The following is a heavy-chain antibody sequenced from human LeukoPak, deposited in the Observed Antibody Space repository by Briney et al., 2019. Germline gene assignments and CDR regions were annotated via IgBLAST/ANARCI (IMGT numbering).Heavy chain of an antibody. V-gene: IGHV4-4*02. CDR2: IYHSGST. D-gene: IGHD5-18*01. CDR3: ARDIGYGIRHFDP. Sequence: PSETLSLTCAVSGGSISSSNWWSWVRQPPGKGLEWIGEIYHSGSTNYNPSLKSRVTISVDKSKNQFSLKLSSVTAADTAVCYCARDIGYGIRHFDPWGQGTLVTVSS. CDR1: GGSISSSNW. J-gene: IGHJ5*02.